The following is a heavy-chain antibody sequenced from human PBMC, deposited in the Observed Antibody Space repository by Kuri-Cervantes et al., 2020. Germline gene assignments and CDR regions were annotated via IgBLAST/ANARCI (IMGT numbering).Heavy chain of an antibody. CDR1: GFTFSNYG. CDR3: ARESIVVVHKIFDY. J-gene: IGHJ4*02. D-gene: IGHD3-22*01. Sequence: GGSLRLSCAASGFTFSNYGMHWVRQAPGKGLEWVTFIRYDGSNQYYADSVKGRFTISRDNAKNSLYLQMNSLRAEDTAVYYCARESIVVVHKIFDYWGQGTLVTVSS. V-gene: IGHV3-30*02. CDR2: IRYDGSNQ.